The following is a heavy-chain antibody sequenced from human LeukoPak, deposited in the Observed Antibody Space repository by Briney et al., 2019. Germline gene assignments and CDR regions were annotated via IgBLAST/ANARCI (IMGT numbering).Heavy chain of an antibody. Sequence: SETLSLTCTVSGGSISSSSHYWGWLRQPPGKGLEWIGSIYYSGTTYYNPSLKSRVTISVDTSKNQFSLRLNSVTAADTAVYYCTRGPRGYSTGWYYGMDVWGQGTTVTVSS. CDR3: TRGPRGYSTGWYYGMDV. CDR1: GGSISSSSHY. D-gene: IGHD6-19*01. J-gene: IGHJ6*02. CDR2: IYYSGTT. V-gene: IGHV4-39*01.